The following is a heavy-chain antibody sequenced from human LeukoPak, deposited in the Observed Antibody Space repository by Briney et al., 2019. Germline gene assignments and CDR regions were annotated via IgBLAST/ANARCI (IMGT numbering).Heavy chain of an antibody. CDR3: ASSSPYYYGSGSPEDY. D-gene: IGHD3-10*01. J-gene: IGHJ4*02. V-gene: IGHV3-9*01. CDR1: GFTFDDYA. Sequence: PGGSLRLSCAASGFTFDDYAMHWVRQAPGKGLEWVSGISWNSGSIGYADSVKGRFTISRDNAKNSLYLQMNSLRAEDTALYYCASSSPYYYGSGSPEDYWGQGTLVTVSS. CDR2: ISWNSGSI.